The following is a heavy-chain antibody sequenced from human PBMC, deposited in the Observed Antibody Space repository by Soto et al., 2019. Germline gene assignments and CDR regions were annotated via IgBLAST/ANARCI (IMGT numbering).Heavy chain of an antibody. CDR3: ARGRYGDY. V-gene: IGHV1-18*01. Sequence: QVHLVQSGAEVKKPGASVKVYCKGSGYAFTTYGITWVRQAPCQGLEWMGWISTHKGNTNYAQKLQGRVTVTRDPSTSTAYMELRSLRSDDTAVYYCARGRYGDYCGQGALVTVSS. CDR1: GYAFTTYG. CDR2: ISTHKGNT. D-gene: IGHD1-1*01. J-gene: IGHJ4*02.